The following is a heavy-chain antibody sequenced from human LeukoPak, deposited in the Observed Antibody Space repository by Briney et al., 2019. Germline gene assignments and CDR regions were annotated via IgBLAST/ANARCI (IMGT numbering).Heavy chain of an antibody. Sequence: GGSLRLSCAASGLTVSSNYMSWVRQALGKGLEWVSVIYSGGSTYYADSVKGRFTISRDNSKNTLYLQMNSLRAEDTAVYYCAREYRGEYYFAYWGQGTLVTVSS. J-gene: IGHJ4*02. D-gene: IGHD3-10*01. CDR1: GLTVSSNY. CDR3: AREYRGEYYFAY. CDR2: IYSGGST. V-gene: IGHV3-66*01.